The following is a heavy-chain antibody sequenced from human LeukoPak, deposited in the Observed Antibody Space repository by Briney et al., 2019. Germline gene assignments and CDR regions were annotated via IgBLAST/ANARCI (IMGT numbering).Heavy chain of an antibody. D-gene: IGHD2-8*01. Sequence: GASVKVSCKASGYTFTSYGISWVRQAPGQGLEWMGWISAYNGNANYAQKLQGRVTMTTDTSTSTAYMELRSLRSDDTAAYYCARVRDIVLMVYAIDFDYWGQGTLVTVSS. J-gene: IGHJ4*02. V-gene: IGHV1-18*01. CDR2: ISAYNGNA. CDR3: ARVRDIVLMVYAIDFDY. CDR1: GYTFTSYG.